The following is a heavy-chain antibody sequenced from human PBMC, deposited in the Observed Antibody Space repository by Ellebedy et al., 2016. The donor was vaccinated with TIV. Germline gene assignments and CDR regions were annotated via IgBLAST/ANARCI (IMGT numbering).Heavy chain of an antibody. D-gene: IGHD2-21*01. V-gene: IGHV4-4*07. Sequence: SETLSLXXTVSGDSISSFYCNWIRQPAGKGLEWLGRMYTSGTTHHNPSLKSRVTMSLDTSKKQFSLELSSVTVADTAVYYCAREENYCGGDCSHFDYWGQGTLVTVSS. CDR2: MYTSGTT. CDR1: GDSISSFY. CDR3: AREENYCGGDCSHFDY. J-gene: IGHJ4*02.